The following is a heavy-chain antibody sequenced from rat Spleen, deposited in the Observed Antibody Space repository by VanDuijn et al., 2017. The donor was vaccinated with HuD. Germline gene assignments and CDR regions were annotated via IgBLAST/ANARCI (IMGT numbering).Heavy chain of an antibody. CDR1: GFSLTSYG. CDR2: MSSGGNT. V-gene: IGHV2S8*01. D-gene: IGHD1-9*01. CDR3: ARAHTTGIRDWLAY. J-gene: IGHJ3*01. Sequence: QVQLKESGPDLVQPAQTLSLTCTVSGFSLTSYGVSWVRQPPGKGLEWIAGMSSGGNTYHNSVLKSRLTISRDTSKSQVFLKMNSLQTEDTATYYCARAHTTGIRDWLAYWGQGTLVTVSS.